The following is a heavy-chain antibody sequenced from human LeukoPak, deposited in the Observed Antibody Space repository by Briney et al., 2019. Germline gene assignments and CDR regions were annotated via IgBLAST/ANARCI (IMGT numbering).Heavy chain of an antibody. Sequence: ASVKVSCKASGYTFTSYDINWVRQAPGQGLEWMGWINPNSGGTNYAQKFQGRVTMTRDTSISTAYMELSRLRSDDTAVYYCARDGTYYYGSGSPYTKSPIDYWGQGTLVTVSS. CDR1: GYTFTSYD. CDR2: INPNSGGT. J-gene: IGHJ4*02. D-gene: IGHD3-10*01. CDR3: ARDGTYYYGSGSPYTKSPIDY. V-gene: IGHV1-2*02.